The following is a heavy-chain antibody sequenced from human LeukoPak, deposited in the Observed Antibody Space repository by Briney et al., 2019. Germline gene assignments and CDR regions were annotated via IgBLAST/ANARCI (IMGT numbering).Heavy chain of an antibody. V-gene: IGHV3-9*01. J-gene: IGHJ1*01. CDR1: GFTFDDYA. CDR3: AKDTGATH. Sequence: GRSLRLSGAASGFTFDDYAMHWVRQAPGKGLEWVSGISWNSGSIGYADSVKGRFTISRDNAKNSLYLQMNSLRAEDTALYYCAKDTGATHWGQGTLVTVSS. D-gene: IGHD1-26*01. CDR2: ISWNSGSI.